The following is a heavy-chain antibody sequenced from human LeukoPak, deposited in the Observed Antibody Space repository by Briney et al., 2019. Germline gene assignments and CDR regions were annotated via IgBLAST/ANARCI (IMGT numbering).Heavy chain of an antibody. Sequence: GGSLRLSCAASGFTFSDFSLSWVRQAPGKGLEWVSAIDSRGVGTYYADSVKGRFTISRDDSKSTVYLQMNSLRAEDTATYFCARDNFAREVLIAYFDYWGRGTLVTVSS. J-gene: IGHJ4*02. CDR1: GFTFSDFS. D-gene: IGHD2/OR15-2a*01. V-gene: IGHV3-23*01. CDR2: IDSRGVGT. CDR3: ARDNFAREVLIAYFDY.